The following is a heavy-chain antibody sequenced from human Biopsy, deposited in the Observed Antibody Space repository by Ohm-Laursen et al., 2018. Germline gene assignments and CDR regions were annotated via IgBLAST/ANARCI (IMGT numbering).Heavy chain of an antibody. D-gene: IGHD5-18*01. CDR3: ARGSSYGYDFDY. CDR1: GGSVSSGSYY. J-gene: IGHJ4*02. V-gene: IGHV4-61*01. Sequence: SETLSLTCSVSGGSVSSGSYYWNWIRQPPGKRLEWIGNIYYSGSTNFNPSLKSRVTISVDTSKNQFSLKLSSVTAADTAVYFCARGSSYGYDFDYWGQGTLVAVSS. CDR2: IYYSGST.